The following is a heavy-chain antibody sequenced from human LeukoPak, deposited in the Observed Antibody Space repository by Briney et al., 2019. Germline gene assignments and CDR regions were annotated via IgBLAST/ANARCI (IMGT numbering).Heavy chain of an antibody. CDR2: ISDRGDRQ. CDR3: VVYTGGYRSQF. Sequence: GGSLRLSCAASGFTFYNYWMSWVRQAPGKGLEWVSAISDRGDRQYYADSVKGRFTISRDNSMNTLRLQMNSLSVEDTAVYYCVVYTGGYRSQFWGQGTLVTVSS. CDR1: GFTFYNYW. V-gene: IGHV3-23*01. D-gene: IGHD5-24*01. J-gene: IGHJ4*02.